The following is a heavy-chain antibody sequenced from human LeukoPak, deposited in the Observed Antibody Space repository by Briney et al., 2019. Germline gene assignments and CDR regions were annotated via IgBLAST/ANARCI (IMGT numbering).Heavy chain of an antibody. Sequence: GGSLRLSCAASGFTSSDYTMNWVRQTPGKGLEWVSGISVSDDSTYYADSVKGRFTMSRDNSNNMLYLQMNSLRAEDTAVYYCAKDRYCRSTNCPYDYWGQGTLVTVSS. CDR2: ISVSDDST. CDR3: AKDRYCRSTNCPYDY. V-gene: IGHV3-23*01. J-gene: IGHJ4*02. D-gene: IGHD2-2*01. CDR1: GFTSSDYT.